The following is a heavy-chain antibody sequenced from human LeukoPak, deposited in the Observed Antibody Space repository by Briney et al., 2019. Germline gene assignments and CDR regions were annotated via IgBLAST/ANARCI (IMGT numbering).Heavy chain of an antibody. CDR1: GGTFSSYA. Sequence: SVKVSCTASGGTFSSYAISWVRQAPGQGLEWMGGIIPIFGTANYAQKFQGRVTITTDESTSTAYMELSSLRSEDTAVYYCARVATPRGIAAAGSTFHHPYYYYYMDVWGKGTTVTVSS. CDR3: ARVATPRGIAAAGSTFHHPYYYYYMDV. V-gene: IGHV1-69*05. CDR2: IIPIFGTA. J-gene: IGHJ6*03. D-gene: IGHD6-13*01.